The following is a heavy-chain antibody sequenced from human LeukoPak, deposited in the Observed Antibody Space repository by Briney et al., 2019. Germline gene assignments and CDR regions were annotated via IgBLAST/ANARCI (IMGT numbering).Heavy chain of an antibody. CDR1: SGSISSTSYY. Sequence: SETLCLTCTASSGSISSTSYYWGWIRQPPGRGLEWIGGIIYSGNTYYNPSLKSRVTISADTSKNQFSLTLGSVSATDTAVYYCVSPRGFSYGYFDYWGQGTLVTVSS. J-gene: IGHJ4*02. CDR2: IIYSGNT. V-gene: IGHV4-39*01. D-gene: IGHD5-18*01. CDR3: VSPRGFSYGYFDY.